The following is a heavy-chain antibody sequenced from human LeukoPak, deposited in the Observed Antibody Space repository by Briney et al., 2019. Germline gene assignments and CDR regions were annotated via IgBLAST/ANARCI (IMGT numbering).Heavy chain of an antibody. V-gene: IGHV4-39*07. J-gene: IGHJ6*03. Sequence: SETLSLTCSVSGGSISSNGFYWAWIRQPPGKGLEWIGSIYYSGSTYYNPSLKSRVTMSVDTSKNQFSLKLSSVTAADTAVYYCARTTMVRGTYYMDVWGKGTTVTISS. D-gene: IGHD3-10*01. CDR2: IYYSGST. CDR1: GGSISSNGFY. CDR3: ARTTMVRGTYYMDV.